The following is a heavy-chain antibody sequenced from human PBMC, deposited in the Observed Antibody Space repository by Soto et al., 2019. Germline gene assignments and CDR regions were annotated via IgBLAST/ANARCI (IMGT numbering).Heavy chain of an antibody. D-gene: IGHD6-13*01. J-gene: IGHJ6*02. CDR2: IHSSGST. CDR1: GASMNSYH. Sequence: SETLSLTCTVSGASMNSYHWSWIRQPAGKGLEWIGHIHSSGSTNYNPSLKSRVTMSVDTSKNQFSLRLMSLTAADTAVYYCARDSVLQEIAAVTMDVWGQGTTVTVSS. CDR3: ARDSVLQEIAAVTMDV. V-gene: IGHV4-4*07.